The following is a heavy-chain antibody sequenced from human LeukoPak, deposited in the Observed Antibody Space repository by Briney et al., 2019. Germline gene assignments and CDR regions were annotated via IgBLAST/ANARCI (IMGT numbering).Heavy chain of an antibody. V-gene: IGHV4-34*01. Sequence: PSETLSLTCAVYGGSFSGYYWSWIRQPPGKGLEWIGELNHSGSTNYNPSLKSRVTISVDTSKNQFSLKLSSVTAADTAVYYCARHRRVPIVVVVAANSRGFDPWGQGTLVTVSS. CDR1: GGSFSGYY. D-gene: IGHD2-15*01. J-gene: IGHJ5*02. CDR2: LNHSGST. CDR3: ARHRRVPIVVVVAANSRGFDP.